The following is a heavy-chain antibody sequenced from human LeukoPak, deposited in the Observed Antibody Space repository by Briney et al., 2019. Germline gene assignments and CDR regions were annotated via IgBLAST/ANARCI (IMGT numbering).Heavy chain of an antibody. D-gene: IGHD3-22*01. CDR1: GFTFSSYA. CDR2: ISGSGGST. J-gene: IGHJ4*02. CDR3: AKDLRLPFYDSSGYYLPGFDY. V-gene: IGHV3-23*01. Sequence: GGSLRLSCAASGFTFSSYAMSWVRQAPGKGLEWVSAISGSGGSTYYADSVKGRFTISRDNSKNTLYLQMNSLRAEDTAVYYCAKDLRLPFYDSSGYYLPGFDYWGQGTLVTVSS.